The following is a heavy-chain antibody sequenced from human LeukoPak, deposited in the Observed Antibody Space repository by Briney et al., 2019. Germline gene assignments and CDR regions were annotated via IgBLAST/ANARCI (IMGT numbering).Heavy chain of an antibody. CDR3: ASHVLGAFDI. CDR1: GFTFSSYA. J-gene: IGHJ3*02. Sequence: PGGSLRLSCAASGFTFSSYAMSWIRQAPGKGLERVSYISSSGSTIYYADSVKGRFTISRDNAKNSLYLQMNSLRAEDTAVYYCASHVLGAFDIWGQGTMVTVSS. CDR2: ISSSGSTI. V-gene: IGHV3-11*01. D-gene: IGHD3-3*02.